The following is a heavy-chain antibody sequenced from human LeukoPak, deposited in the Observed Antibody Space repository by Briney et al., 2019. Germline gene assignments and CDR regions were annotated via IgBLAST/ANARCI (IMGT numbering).Heavy chain of an antibody. CDR3: ARGPIFSSAFDI. CDR2: INPHTGGT. Sequence: ASVKVSCKASGYSFTGYYMHWVRQAPGEGPEWMGWINPHTGGTNYAQKFQGRVTMTRDTSISTGYMELSRLRSDDTAVYYCARGPIFSSAFDIWGQGTMVTVSS. CDR1: GYSFTGYY. J-gene: IGHJ3*02. V-gene: IGHV1-2*02. D-gene: IGHD3-9*01.